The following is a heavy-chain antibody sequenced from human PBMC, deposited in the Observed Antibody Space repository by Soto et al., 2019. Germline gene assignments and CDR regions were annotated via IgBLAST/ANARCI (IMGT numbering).Heavy chain of an antibody. CDR3: AKDEYADYIFTY. Sequence: GWSLRLSCAGSGFSFSATTLHWVRQAPGKGLEYISAVSPDGVNTYYANSVKGRFTISRDNSKNTLYLQMGSLRAEDMAVYYCAKDEYADYIFTYWGRGTLVTVSS. J-gene: IGHJ4*01. D-gene: IGHD4-17*01. CDR1: GFSFSATT. V-gene: IGHV3-64*01. CDR2: VSPDGVNT.